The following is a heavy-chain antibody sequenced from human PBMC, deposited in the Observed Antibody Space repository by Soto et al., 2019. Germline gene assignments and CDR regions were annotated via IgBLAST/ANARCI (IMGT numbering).Heavy chain of an antibody. CDR1: GGSINSFY. CDR3: ARGARGGSYYQSYGMDV. V-gene: IGHV4-59*01. Sequence: PSETLCLTCTVSGGSINSFYWIWIRQPPGKGLEWIGYISYSGITTYSPSLKSRVTISVDTSKNQFSLKLSSVTAADTAAYSFARGARGGSYYQSYGMDVWGQGTTVTVSS. D-gene: IGHD1-26*01. J-gene: IGHJ6*02. CDR2: ISYSGIT.